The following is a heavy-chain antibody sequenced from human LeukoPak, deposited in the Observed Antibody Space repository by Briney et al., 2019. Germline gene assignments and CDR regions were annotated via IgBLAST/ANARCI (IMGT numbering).Heavy chain of an antibody. CDR1: GFTVSNDY. Sequence: PGGSLRLSCAASGFTVSNDYMTWVRQAPGKGLECVSVIYAGGDTYYAASVRGRFTISRDNSKNTLYLQLNTLRADDTAVYYCAKPISGGLAVTADWFAPWGQGTLVVVSS. D-gene: IGHD6-19*01. J-gene: IGHJ5*01. CDR3: AKPISGGLAVTADWFAP. CDR2: IYAGGDT. V-gene: IGHV3-53*01.